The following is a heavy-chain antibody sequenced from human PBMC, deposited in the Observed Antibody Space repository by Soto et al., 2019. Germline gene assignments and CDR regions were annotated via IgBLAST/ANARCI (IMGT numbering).Heavy chain of an antibody. CDR2: IIPIFGTA. CDR1: GGTFSSYA. Sequence: QVQLVQSGAEVKKPGSSVKVSCKASGGTFSSYAISWVRQAPGQGLEWMGGIIPIFGTANYAQKFQGRVTTTADESTSTAYMDLSRLRSEDTAVYYCASPPTTGNSYYYGMDVWGQGTTVTVSS. V-gene: IGHV1-69*12. D-gene: IGHD4-17*01. J-gene: IGHJ6*02. CDR3: ASPPTTGNSYYYGMDV.